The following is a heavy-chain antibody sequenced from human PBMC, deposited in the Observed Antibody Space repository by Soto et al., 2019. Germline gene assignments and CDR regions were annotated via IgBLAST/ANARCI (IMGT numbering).Heavy chain of an antibody. J-gene: IGHJ4*02. D-gene: IGHD6-13*01. CDR3: ARTNPPRMIAAAGTIDY. CDR2: INHSGST. CDR1: GGSFSGYY. V-gene: IGHV4-34*01. Sequence: SETLSLTCAVYGGSFSGYYWSWIRQPPGKGLEWIGEINHSGSTNYNPSLKSRVTISVDTSENQFSLKLSSVTAADTAVYYCARTNPPRMIAAAGTIDYWGQGTLVTVSS.